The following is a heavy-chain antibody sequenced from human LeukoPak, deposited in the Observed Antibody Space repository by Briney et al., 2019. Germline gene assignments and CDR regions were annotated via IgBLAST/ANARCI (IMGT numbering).Heavy chain of an antibody. Sequence: PGGSLRLSCAASGFTFSSYAMYWVRQAPGKGLEWVALISYDGSYQYSADSARGRFTVSRDNSRNSLYLQMNSLRAEDTAFYYCTKGGFKYFDWSYFDYWGQGTLVTVSS. CDR1: GFTFSSYA. J-gene: IGHJ4*02. V-gene: IGHV3-30*18. D-gene: IGHD3-9*01. CDR2: ISYDGSYQ. CDR3: TKGGFKYFDWSYFDY.